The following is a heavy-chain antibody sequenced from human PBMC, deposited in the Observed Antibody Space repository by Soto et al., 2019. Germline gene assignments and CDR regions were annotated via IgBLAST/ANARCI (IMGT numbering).Heavy chain of an antibody. CDR2: IYYSGST. D-gene: IGHD6-19*01. V-gene: IGHV4-39*01. CDR3: ARAVVAGYKIKRNWFDP. Sequence: PSETLSLTCTVSGGSISSSSYYWGWIRQPPGKGLEWIGSIYYSGSTYYNPSLKSRVTISVDTSKNQFSLKLSSVTAADTAVYYCARAVVAGYKIKRNWFDPWGQGTLVTVSS. J-gene: IGHJ5*02. CDR1: GGSISSSSYY.